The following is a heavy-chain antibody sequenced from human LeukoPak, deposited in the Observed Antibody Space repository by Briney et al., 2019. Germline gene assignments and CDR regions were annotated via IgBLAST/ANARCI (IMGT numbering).Heavy chain of an antibody. CDR2: ISHNGYIT. D-gene: IGHD1-1*01. CDR3: AKDYRTTNWFDP. CDR1: GFTFSSYA. V-gene: IGHV3-23*01. Sequence: GGSLRLSCAASGFTFSSYAMSWVRQAPGKGLEWVSVISHNGYITYYADSVKGRFIISRDNSKNTLYLQMNSLRAEDTAVYYCAKDYRTTNWFDPWGQGTLVTVSS. J-gene: IGHJ5*02.